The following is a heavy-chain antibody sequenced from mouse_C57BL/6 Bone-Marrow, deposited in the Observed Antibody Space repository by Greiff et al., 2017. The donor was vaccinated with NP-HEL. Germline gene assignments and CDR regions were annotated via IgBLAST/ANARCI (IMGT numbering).Heavy chain of an antibody. V-gene: IGHV1-50*01. Sequence: VQLQQPGAELVKPGASVKLSCKASGYTFTSYWMQWVKQRPGQGLEWIGEIDPSDSYTNYNQKFKGKATLTVDTSSSTAYMQLSSLTSEDSAVYYCASLGRWYFDVWGTGTTVTVSS. CDR3: ASLGRWYFDV. CDR2: IDPSDSYT. D-gene: IGHD4-1*01. CDR1: GYTFTSYW. J-gene: IGHJ1*03.